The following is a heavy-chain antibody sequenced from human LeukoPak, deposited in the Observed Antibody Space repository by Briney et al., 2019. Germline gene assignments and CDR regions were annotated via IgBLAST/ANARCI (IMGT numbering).Heavy chain of an antibody. D-gene: IGHD1-26*01. V-gene: IGHV3-30*02. CDR3: AKDLAVGVMGLGFDY. J-gene: IGHJ4*02. Sequence: QPGGSLRLSCAASGFTFSSYGMHWVRQAPGKGLEWVAFIRYDGSNKYYADSVKGRFTISRDNSKNTLYLQMNSLRAEDTAVYYCAKDLAVGVMGLGFDYWGQGTLVTVSS. CDR1: GFTFSSYG. CDR2: IRYDGSNK.